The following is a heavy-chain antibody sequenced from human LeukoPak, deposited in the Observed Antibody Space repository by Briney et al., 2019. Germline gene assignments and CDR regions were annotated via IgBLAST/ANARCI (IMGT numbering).Heavy chain of an antibody. J-gene: IGHJ4*02. CDR3: AIDPNWGTHS. D-gene: IGHD7-27*01. Sequence: GGFLRLSCAASGFTFSTYTMYWVRHPPGKRLEWVSIIGNNGGGIHYADSVRGRFTISRDNSKNALYLQMNSLRVEDAAVYYCAIDPNWGTHSWGQGVLVTVPS. CDR2: IGNNGGGI. CDR1: GFTFSTYT. V-gene: IGHV3-23*01.